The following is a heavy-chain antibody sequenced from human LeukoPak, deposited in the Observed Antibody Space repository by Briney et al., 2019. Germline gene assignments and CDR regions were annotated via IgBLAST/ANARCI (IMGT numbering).Heavy chain of an antibody. Sequence: SETLSLTCAVYGGSFSGYYWSWIRQPPGKGLEWIGEINHSGSTNYNPSLKSRVTISVDTSKNQFSLKLSSVTAADTAVYYCASGEAGYSSSWSDYWGQGTLVTVSP. CDR3: ASGEAGYSSSWSDY. CDR1: GGSFSGYY. CDR2: INHSGST. V-gene: IGHV4-34*01. D-gene: IGHD6-13*01. J-gene: IGHJ4*02.